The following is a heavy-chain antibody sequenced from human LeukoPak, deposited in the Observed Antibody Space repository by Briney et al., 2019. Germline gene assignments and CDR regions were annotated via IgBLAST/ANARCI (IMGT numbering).Heavy chain of an antibody. CDR2: ISGSGGST. Sequence: GGSLRLSCAASGFTFDHYAMSWVRQAPGKGLEWVSAISGSGGSTYYADSVKGRFTISRDNSKNTLYLQMNSLRAEDTAVYYCAKDSDSGWYYFDYWGQGTLVTVSS. CDR3: AKDSDSGWYYFDY. CDR1: GFTFDHYA. D-gene: IGHD6-19*01. V-gene: IGHV3-23*01. J-gene: IGHJ4*02.